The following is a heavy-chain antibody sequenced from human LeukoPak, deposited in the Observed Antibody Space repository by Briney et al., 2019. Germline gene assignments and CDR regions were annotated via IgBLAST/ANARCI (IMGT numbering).Heavy chain of an antibody. CDR3: ARGRGSL. Sequence: GGSLRLSCAASGFTFSSYAMHWVRQAPGKGLEWVAVISYDGSNKYYADSVKGRFTISRDNSKNTLYLQMNSLRAEDTAVYYCARGRGSLWSQGTLVTVSS. V-gene: IGHV3-30-3*01. CDR1: GFTFSSYA. J-gene: IGHJ4*02. D-gene: IGHD2-15*01. CDR2: ISYDGSNK.